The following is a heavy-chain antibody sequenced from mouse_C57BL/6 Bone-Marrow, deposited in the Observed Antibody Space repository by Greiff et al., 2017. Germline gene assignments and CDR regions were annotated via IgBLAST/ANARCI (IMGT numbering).Heavy chain of an antibody. CDR1: GFTFSDYG. Sequence: EVKLVESGGGLVKPGGSLKLSCAASGFTFSDYGMHWVRQAPEKGLEWVAYISSGSSTIYYADAVKGRFTIARDNAKNTLFLQMTRLRSEDTAMYYCARDGSTWVAYWGQGTLVTVSA. CDR3: ARDGSTWVAY. D-gene: IGHD1-1*01. CDR2: ISSGSSTI. J-gene: IGHJ3*01. V-gene: IGHV5-17*01.